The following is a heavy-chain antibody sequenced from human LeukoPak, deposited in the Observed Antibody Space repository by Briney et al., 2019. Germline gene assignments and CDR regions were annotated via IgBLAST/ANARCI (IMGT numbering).Heavy chain of an antibody. CDR2: IIPILGTA. Sequence: SVKVSCKASGGTFSSYAISWVRQAPGQGLEWMGGIIPILGTANYAQKFQGRVTITADESTSTAYMELSSLRSEDTAVYYCAREGGLSSQDAFDIWGQGTMVTVSS. CDR1: GGTFSSYA. D-gene: IGHD3-16*02. CDR3: AREGGLSSQDAFDI. J-gene: IGHJ3*02. V-gene: IGHV1-69*01.